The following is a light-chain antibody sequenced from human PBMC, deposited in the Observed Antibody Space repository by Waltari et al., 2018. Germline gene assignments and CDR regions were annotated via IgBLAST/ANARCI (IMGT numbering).Light chain of an antibody. V-gene: IGLV2-14*03. CDR3: SSYTSSSTLV. J-gene: IGLJ3*02. CDR1: SSDVGGYNY. CDR2: DVS. Sequence: QSALTQPASVSGSPGQSITISCTGTSSDVGGYNYVSLYPQHPSKAPKLFIYDVSNRPPGVSKRFSGSKSGNTDSLTISGLQAEDEADYYCSSYTSSSTLVFGGGTKLTVL.